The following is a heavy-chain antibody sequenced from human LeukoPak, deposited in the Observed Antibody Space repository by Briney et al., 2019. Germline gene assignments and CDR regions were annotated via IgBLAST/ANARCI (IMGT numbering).Heavy chain of an antibody. V-gene: IGHV4-38-2*02. CDR3: AIVGATTGAFDI. CDR2: IYHSGST. Sequence: SETLSLTCTVSGYSISSGYYWGWIRQPPGKGLEWIGSIYHSGSTYYNPSLKSRVTISVDTSKNQFSLKLSSVTAADTAVYYCAIVGATTGAFDIWGQGTMVTVSS. CDR1: GYSISSGYY. D-gene: IGHD1-26*01. J-gene: IGHJ3*02.